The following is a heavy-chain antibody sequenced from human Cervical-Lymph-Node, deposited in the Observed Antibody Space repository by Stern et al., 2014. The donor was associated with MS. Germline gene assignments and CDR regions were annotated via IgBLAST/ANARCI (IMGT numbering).Heavy chain of an antibody. CDR1: GGSISSGDYY. V-gene: IGHV4-30-4*01. Sequence: QLQLQESGPGLVKPSQTLSLTCTVSGGSISSGDYYWSWIRQPPGKGLEWIGYIYYSGSTYYNPSLKSRVTISVDTSKNQFSLKLSSVTAADTAVYYCASANCSGTSCPNWFDPWGQGTLVTVSS. CDR3: ASANCSGTSCPNWFDP. J-gene: IGHJ5*02. CDR2: IYYSGST. D-gene: IGHD2-2*01.